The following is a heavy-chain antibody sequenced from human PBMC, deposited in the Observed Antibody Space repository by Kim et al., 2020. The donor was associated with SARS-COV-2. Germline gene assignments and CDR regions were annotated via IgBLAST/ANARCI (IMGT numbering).Heavy chain of an antibody. Sequence: YDNPSLKSRVTISVDTSKNQFSLKLSSVTAADTAVYYCARHCTVSGNCFDYWGQGTLVTVSS. J-gene: IGHJ4*02. D-gene: IGHD6-19*01. CDR3: ARHCTVSGNCFDY. V-gene: IGHV4-39*01.